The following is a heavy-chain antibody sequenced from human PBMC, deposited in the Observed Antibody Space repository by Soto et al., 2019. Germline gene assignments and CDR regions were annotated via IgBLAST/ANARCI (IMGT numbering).Heavy chain of an antibody. Sequence: TLSLTCTVSSGSISGYSWTWIRQPPRKGPEWIGYIYKSGSTTYNPSLKSRVTMSVDTSKSQLSLKVTSVTAADTAVYYCARGVPNCSSSSCYFDYWSQGALVTVSS. J-gene: IGHJ4*02. CDR3: ARGVPNCSSSSCYFDY. V-gene: IGHV4-59*01. CDR2: IYKSGST. CDR1: SGSISGYS. D-gene: IGHD2-2*01.